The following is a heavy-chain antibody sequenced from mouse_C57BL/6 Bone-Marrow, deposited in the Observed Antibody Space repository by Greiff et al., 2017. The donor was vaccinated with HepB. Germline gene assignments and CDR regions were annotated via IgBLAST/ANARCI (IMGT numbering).Heavy chain of an antibody. J-gene: IGHJ2*01. D-gene: IGHD1-1*01. CDR3: ARERDYYGSSPFDY. Sequence: EVKLVESGGGLVKPGGSLKLSCAASGFTFSSYAMSWVRQTPEKRLEWVATISDGGSYTYYPDNVKGRFTISRDNAKNNLYLQMSHLKSEDTAMYYCARERDYYGSSPFDYWGQGTTLTVSS. CDR1: GFTFSSYA. CDR2: ISDGGSYT. V-gene: IGHV5-4*01.